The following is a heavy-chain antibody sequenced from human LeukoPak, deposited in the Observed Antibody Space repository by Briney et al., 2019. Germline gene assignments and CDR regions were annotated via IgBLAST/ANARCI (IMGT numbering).Heavy chain of an antibody. J-gene: IGHJ3*02. V-gene: IGHV5-51*01. Sequence: GESLKISCKGSGNSFTNYWIGWVRQMPGKGLEWMGIIYPGDSDTTYSPSSQGQVTISADKSISTAYLQWSSLKASDTAMYYCATDSGKLLPPDSFDIWGQGTMVTVSS. D-gene: IGHD3-10*01. CDR1: GNSFTNYW. CDR2: IYPGDSDT. CDR3: ATDSGKLLPPDSFDI.